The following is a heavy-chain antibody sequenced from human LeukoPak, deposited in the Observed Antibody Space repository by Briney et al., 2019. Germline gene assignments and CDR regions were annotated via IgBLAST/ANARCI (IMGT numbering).Heavy chain of an antibody. CDR3: AKDYRAHPMRPNWFDP. Sequence: ASVKASCKASGYTFTSYAIHWVRQAPGQRLEWMGWINADNGNTKYSQDFQGRVSITRDTSASTVYLDLNSLRAEDTAVYYCAKDYRAHPMRPNWFDPWGQGTLVTVSS. CDR1: GYTFTSYA. V-gene: IGHV1-3*03. J-gene: IGHJ5*02. D-gene: IGHD1-26*01. CDR2: INADNGNT.